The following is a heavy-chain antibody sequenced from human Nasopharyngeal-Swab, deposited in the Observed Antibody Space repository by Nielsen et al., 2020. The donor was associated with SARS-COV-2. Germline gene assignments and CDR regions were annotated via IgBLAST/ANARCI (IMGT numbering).Heavy chain of an antibody. CDR3: ARAMDTAMVWYYFDY. CDR2: IYYSGST. J-gene: IGHJ4*02. D-gene: IGHD5-18*01. V-gene: IGHV4-39*07. Sequence: SETLSLTCTVSGGSISSSSYYWGWIRQPPGKGLEWIASIYYSGSTNYNPSLKSRVTISVDKSKNQFSLKLSSVTAADTAVYYCARAMDTAMVWYYFDYWGQGTLVTVSS. CDR1: GGSISSSSYY.